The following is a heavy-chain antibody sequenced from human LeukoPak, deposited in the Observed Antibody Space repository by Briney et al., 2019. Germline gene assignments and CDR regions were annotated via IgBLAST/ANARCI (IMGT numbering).Heavy chain of an antibody. CDR3: ARPIGAAGSSFRY. D-gene: IGHD6-13*01. CDR2: IYYSGST. V-gene: IGHV4-39*01. CDR1: GGSISSSSFY. Sequence: SETLSLTCTVSGGSISSSSFYWAWIRQPPGKGLEWIGTIYYSGSTYYNPSLKSRVTISVDTSKNQFSLKLTSVTAADTAVYYCARPIGAAGSSFRYWGQGTLVTVSS. J-gene: IGHJ4*02.